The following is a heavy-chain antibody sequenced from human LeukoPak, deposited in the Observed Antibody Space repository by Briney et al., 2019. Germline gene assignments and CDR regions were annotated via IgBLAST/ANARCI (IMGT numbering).Heavy chain of an antibody. D-gene: IGHD3-10*01. CDR2: ISGSGSGGST. Sequence: ETLSLTCTVSGGSISRSSYYWGWIRQPPGKGLEWVSSISGSGSGGSTYYADSVKGRFTISRDNAKNTLYLQMNSLRAEDTAVYYCAGDLISGSGSLGYWGQGTLVTVSS. V-gene: IGHV3-23*01. J-gene: IGHJ4*02. CDR3: AGDLISGSGSLGY. CDR1: GGSISRSSYY.